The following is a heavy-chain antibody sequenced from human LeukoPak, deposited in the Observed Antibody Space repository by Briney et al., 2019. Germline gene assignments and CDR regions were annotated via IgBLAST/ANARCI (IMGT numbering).Heavy chain of an antibody. CDR3: ARDLEAAGLDY. J-gene: IGHJ4*02. CDR2: INSDGSST. CDR1: GTTFRNYW. V-gene: IGHV3-74*01. Sequence: GGSLRLSCAASGTTFRNYWMHWVRQVPGKGLVWVSRINSDGSSTNYADSVKGRFTISRDNAKNTLYLQMNSLRAEDTAVYYCARDLEAAGLDYWGQGTLVTVSS. D-gene: IGHD6-13*01.